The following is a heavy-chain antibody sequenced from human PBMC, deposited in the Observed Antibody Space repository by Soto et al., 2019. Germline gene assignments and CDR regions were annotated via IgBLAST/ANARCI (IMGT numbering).Heavy chain of an antibody. V-gene: IGHV4-59*01. D-gene: IGHD3-10*01. CDR2: IYYSGST. Sequence: SETLSLTCTVSGGFISSYYWSWIRQPPGKGLEWIGYIYYSGSTNYNPSLKSRVTISVDTSKNQFSLKLSSVTAADTAVYYCAREILGWFDPWGQGTLVTVSS. CDR1: GGFISSYY. J-gene: IGHJ5*02. CDR3: AREILGWFDP.